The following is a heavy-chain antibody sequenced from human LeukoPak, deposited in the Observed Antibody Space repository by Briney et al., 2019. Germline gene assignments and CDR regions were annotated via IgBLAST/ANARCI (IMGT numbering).Heavy chain of an antibody. CDR3: ARGVYSGSYFR. J-gene: IGHJ4*02. V-gene: IGHV3-48*01. Sequence: PEGSLRLSCAASGFTFSSYSMNWVRQAPGKGLEWVSYISSTSSIIYYADSVKGRFTISRDNAKNSLYLQMNSQRAEDTAVYYCARGVYSGSYFRWGQGTLVTVSS. D-gene: IGHD1-26*01. CDR1: GFTFSSYS. CDR2: ISSTSSII.